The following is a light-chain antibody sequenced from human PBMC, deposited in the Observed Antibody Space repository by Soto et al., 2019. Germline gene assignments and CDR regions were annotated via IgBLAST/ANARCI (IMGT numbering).Light chain of an antibody. CDR1: QDIRND. CDR3: QNYNRSAS. CDR2: AAS. Sequence: DIQMTQSPSSLSASVGDRVTITCRAGQDIRNDLGWYQQKPGTAPKRLIYAASSLQSGVPTRFIGSGSGTEFTLTISSLQPDYWATYYCQNYNRSASFGQGTKVDIK. V-gene: IGKV1-17*01. J-gene: IGKJ2*01.